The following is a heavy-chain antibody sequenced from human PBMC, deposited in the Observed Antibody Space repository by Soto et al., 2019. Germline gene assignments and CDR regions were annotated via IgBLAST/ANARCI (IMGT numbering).Heavy chain of an antibody. V-gene: IGHV4-30-4*01. Sequence: SETLSLTCTVPGGSIHSADYYWIWIRQPPGKGLEWIGYIYYSGSTYYNPSLKSRVTISVDTSKNQFSLKLSSVTAADTAVYYCARVCRSLDYYDSSGYYSFYYYDGMDVWGQGTTVT. CDR2: IYYSGST. J-gene: IGHJ6*02. D-gene: IGHD3-22*01. CDR3: ARVCRSLDYYDSSGYYSFYYYDGMDV. CDR1: GGSIHSADYY.